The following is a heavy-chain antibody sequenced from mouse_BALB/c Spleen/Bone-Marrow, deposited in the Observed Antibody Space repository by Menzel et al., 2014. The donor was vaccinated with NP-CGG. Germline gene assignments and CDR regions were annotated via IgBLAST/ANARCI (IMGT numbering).Heavy chain of an antibody. CDR3: VRPYDYGTWFAY. V-gene: IGHV5-6*01. Sequence: EVQLVESGGDLVKPGGSLKLSCAASGFTFSTYGMSWVRQTPDKRLEWVAAISNGGIYTYYPDTVKGRFTISRDNAKNTLYLQMSSLKSEDTAMYYWVRPYDYGTWFAYWGQGTLVTVSA. CDR2: ISNGGIYT. D-gene: IGHD2-4*01. J-gene: IGHJ3*01. CDR1: GFTFSTYG.